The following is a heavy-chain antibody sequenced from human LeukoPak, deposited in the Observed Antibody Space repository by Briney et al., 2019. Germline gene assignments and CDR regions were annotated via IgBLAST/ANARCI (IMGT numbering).Heavy chain of an antibody. Sequence: PGGSLGLSCAASGFTFSDYYMSWIRQAPGKGLEWVSYISSSGSTIYYADSVKGRFTISRDNAKNSLYLQMNSLRAEDTAVYYCARDRGIAAAGYWFDPWGQGTLVTVSS. CDR3: ARDRGIAAAGYWFDP. D-gene: IGHD6-13*01. J-gene: IGHJ5*02. V-gene: IGHV3-11*01. CDR2: ISSSGSTI. CDR1: GFTFSDYY.